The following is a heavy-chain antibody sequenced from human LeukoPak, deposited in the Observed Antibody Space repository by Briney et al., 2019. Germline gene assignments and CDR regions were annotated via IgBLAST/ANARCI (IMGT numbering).Heavy chain of an antibody. CDR2: IYYSGST. Sequence: SETLSLTCTVSGGSISSYYWSWIRQPPGKGLEWIGYIYYSGSTNYNPSLKSRVTISVDTSKNQFSLKLSSVTAADTAVYYCARDGISDADAFDIWGQGTMVTVSS. CDR1: GGSISSYY. CDR3: ARDGISDADAFDI. V-gene: IGHV4-59*01. J-gene: IGHJ3*02. D-gene: IGHD1-14*01.